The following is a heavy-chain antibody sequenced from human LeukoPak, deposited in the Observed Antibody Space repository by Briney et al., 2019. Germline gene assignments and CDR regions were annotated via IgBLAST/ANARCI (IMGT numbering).Heavy chain of an antibody. J-gene: IGHJ6*02. CDR1: GASISSSDSY. V-gene: IGHV4-39*01. Sequence: PSETLSLTCTVSGASISSSDSYWSWIRQPPRKGLEWIGSIYRRRSTSYNPSLKSRVTVSEDMSKNHFSLRLSSVTAADTAVYYCARHVQDLGNKVWGQGTTVTVSS. CDR3: ARHVQDLGNKV. CDR2: IYRRRST. D-gene: IGHD4-23*01.